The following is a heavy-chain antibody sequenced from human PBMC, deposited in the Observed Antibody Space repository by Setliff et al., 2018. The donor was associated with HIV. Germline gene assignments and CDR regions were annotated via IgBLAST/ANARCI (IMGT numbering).Heavy chain of an antibody. Sequence: LSLTCAVYGESFSGYYWSWIRQSPGKGLEWIGEIDHSGSTNYNPPLKSRVTISVDTSKNQFSLKLRSVTAVDTAVYYCASGKATIPNWFDPWGQGTLVTVSS. J-gene: IGHJ5*02. V-gene: IGHV4-34*01. D-gene: IGHD5-12*01. CDR1: GESFSGYY. CDR2: IDHSGST. CDR3: ASGKATIPNWFDP.